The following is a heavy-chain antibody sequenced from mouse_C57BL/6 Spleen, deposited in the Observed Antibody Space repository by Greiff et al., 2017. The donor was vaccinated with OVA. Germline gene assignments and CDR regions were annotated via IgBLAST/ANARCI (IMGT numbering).Heavy chain of an antibody. CDR2: IYPGDGDT. CDR3: ARRPSTVVADAMDY. D-gene: IGHD1-1*01. Sequence: VQLQQSGAELVKPGASVKISCKASGYAFSSYWMNWVKQRPGKGLEWIGQIYPGDGDTNYNGKFKGKATLTADKSSSTAYMQLSSLTSEDSAVYYCARRPSTVVADAMDYWGQGTSVTVSS. CDR1: GYAFSSYW. V-gene: IGHV1-80*01. J-gene: IGHJ4*01.